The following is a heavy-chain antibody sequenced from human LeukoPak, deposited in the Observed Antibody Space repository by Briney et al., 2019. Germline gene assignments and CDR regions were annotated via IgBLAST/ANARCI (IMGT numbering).Heavy chain of an antibody. D-gene: IGHD3-3*01. CDR1: GGSITSGGYY. CDR2: IYYSGST. CDR3: ASLSRDPYYDFWSGYYGLHDAFDI. J-gene: IGHJ3*02. Sequence: SETLSLTCTVSGGSITSGGYYWSWIRQHPGKGLEWIGYIYYSGSTYYNPYLKSRVTISVDTSKNQFSLKLSSVTAADTAVYYCASLSRDPYYDFWSGYYGLHDAFDIWGQGTMVTVSS. V-gene: IGHV4-31*03.